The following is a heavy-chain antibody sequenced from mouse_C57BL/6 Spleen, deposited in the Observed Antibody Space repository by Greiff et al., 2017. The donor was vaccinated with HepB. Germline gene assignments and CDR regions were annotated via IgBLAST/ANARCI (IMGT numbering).Heavy chain of an antibody. D-gene: IGHD1-1*01. J-gene: IGHJ2*01. V-gene: IGHV1-5*01. CDR2: IYPGNSDT. CDR1: GYTFTSYW. CDR3: TLITTVVATRNYCDY. Sequence: VQLQQSGTVLARPGASVKMSCKTSGYTFTSYWMHWVKQRPGQGLEWIGAIYPGNSDTSYNQKFKGKAKLTAVTSASTAYMELSSLTNEDSAVYYCTLITTVVATRNYCDYWGQGTTLTVSS.